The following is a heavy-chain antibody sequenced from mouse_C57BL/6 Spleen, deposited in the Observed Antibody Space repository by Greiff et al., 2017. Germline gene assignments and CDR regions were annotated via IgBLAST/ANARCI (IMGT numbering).Heavy chain of an antibody. CDR1: GYTFTDYY. Sequence: EVKLQQSGPELVKPGASVKISCKASGYTFTDYYMNWVKQSHGKSLEWIGDINPNNGGTSYNQKFKGKATLTVDKSSSTAYMELRSLTSEDSAVYYCASYDYLDYWGQGTTLTVSS. V-gene: IGHV1-26*01. CDR3: ASYDYLDY. CDR2: INPNNGGT. J-gene: IGHJ2*01. D-gene: IGHD2-3*01.